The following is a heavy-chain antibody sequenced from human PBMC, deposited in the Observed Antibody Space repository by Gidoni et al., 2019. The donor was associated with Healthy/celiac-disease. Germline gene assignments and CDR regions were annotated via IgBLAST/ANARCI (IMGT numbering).Heavy chain of an antibody. Sequence: EVQLLESGGGLVQPGGSLRLSCAASGFPFSSYAMSWVRQAPGKGLEWVSAISGSGGSTYYADSVKGRFTISRDNSKNTLYLQMNSLRAEDTAVYYCAKFEREWRSQTLYYFDYWGQGTLVTVSS. V-gene: IGHV3-23*01. CDR2: ISGSGGST. J-gene: IGHJ4*02. CDR3: AKFEREWRSQTLYYFDY. D-gene: IGHD3-3*01. CDR1: GFPFSSYA.